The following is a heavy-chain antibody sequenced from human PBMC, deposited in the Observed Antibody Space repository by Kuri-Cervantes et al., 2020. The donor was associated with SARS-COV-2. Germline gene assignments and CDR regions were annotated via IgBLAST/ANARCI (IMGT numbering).Heavy chain of an antibody. CDR2: IYYSGST. CDR1: GGSISSYY. CDR3: ARDWGYSDAEGAFDI. D-gene: IGHD5-18*01. Sequence: ESLKISCTVSGGSISSYYWSWIRQPPGKGLEWIGYIYYSGSTNYNPSLKSRVTISVDTSKNQFSLKLSSVTAADTAVYYCARDWGYSDAEGAFDIWGQGTMVTVSS. J-gene: IGHJ3*02. V-gene: IGHV4-59*01.